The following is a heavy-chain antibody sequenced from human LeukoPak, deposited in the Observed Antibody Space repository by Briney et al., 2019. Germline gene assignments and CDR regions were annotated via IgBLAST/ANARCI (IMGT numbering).Heavy chain of an antibody. CDR2: INTDGSST. J-gene: IGHJ4*02. CDR3: ASVWPFGY. CDR1: GFTFSTYW. D-gene: IGHD2-8*01. V-gene: IGHV3-74*01. Sequence: GGSLRHSCAASGFTFSTYWMHWVRQAPGKGLMWVSRINTDGSSTNYADSVKGRFTISRDNAKNTLYLQMNSLRAEDTAVYYCASVWPFGYWGQGTLVTVSS.